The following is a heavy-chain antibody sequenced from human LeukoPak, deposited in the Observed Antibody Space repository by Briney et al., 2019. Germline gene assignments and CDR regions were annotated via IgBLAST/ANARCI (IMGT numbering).Heavy chain of an antibody. CDR3: AGPTRYYYDSSGYYYLDAFDI. J-gene: IGHJ3*02. CDR2: IYPGDSDI. V-gene: IGHV5-51*01. Sequence: GESLKISCKGSGYSFTTYWIGWVRQMPGKGLEWMGIIYPGDSDIRYSPSFQGQVTISADKSISTAYLQWSSLKASDTAMYYCAGPTRYYYDSSGYYYLDAFDIWGQGTMVTVSS. CDR1: GYSFTTYW. D-gene: IGHD3-22*01.